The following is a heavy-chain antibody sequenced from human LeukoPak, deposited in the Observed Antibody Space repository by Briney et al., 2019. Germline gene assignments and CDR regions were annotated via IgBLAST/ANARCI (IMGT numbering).Heavy chain of an antibody. Sequence: SETLSLTCTVSGGSISSYYWSWIRQPPGKGLEWIGSMYYSGSTNYKPSLKSRVTISVDTSKNQFSLKLSSVTAADTAVYYCARDAGQWLVGSYYYYGMDVWGQGTTVTVSS. D-gene: IGHD6-19*01. CDR1: GGSISSYY. V-gene: IGHV4-59*12. J-gene: IGHJ6*02. CDR3: ARDAGQWLVGSYYYYGMDV. CDR2: MYYSGST.